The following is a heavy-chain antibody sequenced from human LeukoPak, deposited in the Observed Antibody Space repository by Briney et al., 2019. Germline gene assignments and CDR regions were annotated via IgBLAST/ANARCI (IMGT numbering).Heavy chain of an antibody. V-gene: IGHV3-21*01. J-gene: IGHJ4*02. D-gene: IGHD6-13*01. Sequence: GGSLRLSCAASGFTFSSYSMNWVRQAPGKGLEWVSSISSSSSYIYYADSVKGRFTISRDNAKNSLYLQMNSLRAEDTAVYYCARGGLSSSSWDFDYWGQGTLVTVSS. CDR1: GFTFSSYS. CDR2: ISSSSSYI. CDR3: ARGGLSSSSWDFDY.